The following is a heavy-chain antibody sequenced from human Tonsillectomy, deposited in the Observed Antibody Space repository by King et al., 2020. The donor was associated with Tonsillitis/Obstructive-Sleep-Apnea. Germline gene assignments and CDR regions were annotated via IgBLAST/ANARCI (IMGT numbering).Heavy chain of an antibody. CDR1: GFTFSSYS. CDR2: ISSSSSYI. Sequence: QLVQSGGGLVKPGGSLRLSCAASGFTFSSYSMNWVRQAPGKGLEWVSSISSSSSYIYYADSVKGRFTISRDNAKNSLYLQMNSLRAEDTAVYYCARVGVTTVRPNWFDPWGQGTLVTVSS. J-gene: IGHJ5*02. D-gene: IGHD4-11*01. CDR3: ARVGVTTVRPNWFDP. V-gene: IGHV3-21*01.